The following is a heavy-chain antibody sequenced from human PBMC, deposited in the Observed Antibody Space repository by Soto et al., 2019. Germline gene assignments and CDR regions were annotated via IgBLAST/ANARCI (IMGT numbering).Heavy chain of an antibody. D-gene: IGHD6-19*01. CDR3: ASLIAVAGKYDGMDV. J-gene: IGHJ6*02. Sequence: SETLSLTCAVYGGSFSGYYWSLIRQPPGKGLEWIGEINHSGSTNYNPSLKSRVTISVDTSKNQFSLKLSSVTAADTAVYYCASLIAVAGKYDGMDVWGQGTTVT. CDR2: INHSGST. CDR1: GGSFSGYY. V-gene: IGHV4-34*01.